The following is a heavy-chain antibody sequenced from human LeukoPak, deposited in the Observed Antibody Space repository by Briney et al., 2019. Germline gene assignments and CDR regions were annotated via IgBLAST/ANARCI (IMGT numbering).Heavy chain of an antibody. D-gene: IGHD6-19*01. V-gene: IGHV3-21*01. CDR2: ITSSSSYI. Sequence: PGGSLRLSCAASGFTFSTYNMNWVRQAPGKGLEWVSSITSSSSYIYYADSVKGRFTISRDNAKNSLYLQMNSLRAEDTAVYYCARTRLGEWLVGNAFDIWGQGTMVTVSS. CDR3: ARTRLGEWLVGNAFDI. J-gene: IGHJ3*02. CDR1: GFTFSTYN.